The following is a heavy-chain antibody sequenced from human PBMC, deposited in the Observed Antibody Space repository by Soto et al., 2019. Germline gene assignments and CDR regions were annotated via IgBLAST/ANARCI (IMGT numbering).Heavy chain of an antibody. Sequence: SVKVSCKASGGTFSSYAISRVRQAPGQGLEWMGGIIPIFGTANYAQKFQGRVTITADESTSTAYMELRSLRSEDTAVYYCARSRRIAAAGSDYWGQGTLVTVSS. V-gene: IGHV1-69*13. CDR2: IIPIFGTA. CDR3: ARSRRIAAAGSDY. J-gene: IGHJ4*02. D-gene: IGHD6-13*01. CDR1: GGTFSSYA.